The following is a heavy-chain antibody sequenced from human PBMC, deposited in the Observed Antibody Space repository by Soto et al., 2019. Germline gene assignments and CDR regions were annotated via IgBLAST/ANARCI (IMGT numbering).Heavy chain of an antibody. CDR1: GYTFTSYD. J-gene: IGHJ4*02. V-gene: IGHV1-8*02. Sequence: QVQLVQSGAEVKKPGASVKVSCKASGYTFTSYDINWVRQATGQGLEWMGWMNPNSGNTDYAQKFQGRVTMTRNTSISTAYMELVSLRAEVTTLYYCARSNNCYGDRQWGQGTLVPVSS. D-gene: IGHD4-17*01. CDR3: ARSNNCYGDRQ. CDR2: MNPNSGNT.